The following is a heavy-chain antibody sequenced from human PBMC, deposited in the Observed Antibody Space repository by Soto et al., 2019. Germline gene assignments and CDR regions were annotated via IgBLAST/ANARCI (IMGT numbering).Heavy chain of an antibody. CDR3: ARDGYNLWYFDL. Sequence: ASVKVSCKASGGIFSTYIISWVRQAPGQGLEWLGGIIPIFGTPNYAQKFQGRVTISANESTSTAYMELSRLRSDDTAVYYCARDGYNLWYFDLWGRGTLVTVSS. V-gene: IGHV1-69*13. CDR2: IIPIFGTP. J-gene: IGHJ2*01. CDR1: GGIFSTYI. D-gene: IGHD5-12*01.